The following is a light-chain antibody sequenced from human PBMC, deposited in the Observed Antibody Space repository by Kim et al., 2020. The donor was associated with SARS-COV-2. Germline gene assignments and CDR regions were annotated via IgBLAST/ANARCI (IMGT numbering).Light chain of an antibody. J-gene: IGKJ4*01. CDR3: QQYTSSVT. V-gene: IGKV3-20*01. CDR1: PNVIDNS. CDR2: GAS. Sequence: EIVLTQSPGTLSLSPGETATLSCRASPNVIDNSLAWYQQKPGQPPRLLMYGASTRFTAVPDRFSGSGSGTDFTLTISRLEPEDFAVYYCQQYTSSVTFGGGTKVDIK.